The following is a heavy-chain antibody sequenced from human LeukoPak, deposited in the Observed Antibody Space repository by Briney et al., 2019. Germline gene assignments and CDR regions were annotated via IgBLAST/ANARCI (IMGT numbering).Heavy chain of an antibody. CDR3: SRGSGWLSVY. J-gene: IGHJ4*02. V-gene: IGHV3-49*03. D-gene: IGHD6-19*01. CDR1: GFTFGDYL. CDR2: ISDGTT. Sequence: PGGSLRLSCTASGFTFGDYLMSWFRQAPGKGLEWIGFISDGTTEYAASVKGRFTISRDDSTSIAYLQMNSLTTEDTAVYYCSRGSGWLSVYWGRGTLVTVSS.